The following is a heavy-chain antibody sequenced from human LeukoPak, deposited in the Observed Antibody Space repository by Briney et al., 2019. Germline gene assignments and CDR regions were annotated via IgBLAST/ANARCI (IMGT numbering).Heavy chain of an antibody. Sequence: GRSLRLSCAASGFTFDDYAVHWVRQAPGKGLDWVSGISWNSGSIGYADSVKGRFTISRDNAKNSLYLQMNSLRAEDTALYYCAKDKGSRITIFGVASWGQGTMVTVSS. CDR3: AKDKGSRITIFGVAS. CDR2: ISWNSGSI. V-gene: IGHV3-9*01. J-gene: IGHJ3*01. CDR1: GFTFDDYA. D-gene: IGHD3-3*01.